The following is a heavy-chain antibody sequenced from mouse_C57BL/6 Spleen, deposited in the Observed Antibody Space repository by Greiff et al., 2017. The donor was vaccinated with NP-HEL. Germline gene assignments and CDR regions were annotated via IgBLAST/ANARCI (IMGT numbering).Heavy chain of an antibody. CDR2: IHPNSGST. Sequence: QVQLQQSGAELVKPGASVKLSCKASGYTFTSYWMHWVKQRPGQGLEWIGMIHPNSGSTNYNEKFKSKATLTVDKSSSTAYMQLSILTSEDSAVDYGARPDGYYPYYAMDDWGQGTSVTVSS. V-gene: IGHV1-64*01. CDR3: ARPDGYYPYYAMDD. CDR1: GYTFTSYW. D-gene: IGHD2-3*01. J-gene: IGHJ4*01.